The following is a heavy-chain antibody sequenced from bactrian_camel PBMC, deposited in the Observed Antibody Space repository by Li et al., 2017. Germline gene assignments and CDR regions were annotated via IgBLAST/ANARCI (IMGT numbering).Heavy chain of an antibody. J-gene: IGHJ4*01. D-gene: IGHD1*01. CDR3: VRDFNWAYDY. Sequence: VESGGGLVQPGGSLRLSCTASGVAFSNAYMSWVRQAPGKRLEGVAAIYALRGAKFYADSVKGRFTISQDSANYTLYLQMNSLKPEDTAVYYCVRDFNWAYDYWGQGTQVTVS. V-gene: IGHV3S28*01. CDR1: GVAFSNAY. CDR2: IYALRGAK.